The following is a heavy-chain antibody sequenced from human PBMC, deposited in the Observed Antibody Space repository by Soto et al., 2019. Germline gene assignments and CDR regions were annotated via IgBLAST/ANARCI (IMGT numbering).Heavy chain of an antibody. D-gene: IGHD2-15*01. V-gene: IGHV4-4*07. CDR1: GDSISSFY. J-gene: IGHJ6*02. CDR2: IYVSGST. CDR3: VRDCSGGGCYSDYGMDV. Sequence: QVQLQESGPGLVKPLETLSLTCTVSGDSISSFYWSWIRQPAGKGLEWIGRIYVSGSTDYNPSLKSRVSMSVDRSKNQFSLKLTSVTAADTAVYYCVRDCSGGGCYSDYGMDVWGQGTTVTVSS.